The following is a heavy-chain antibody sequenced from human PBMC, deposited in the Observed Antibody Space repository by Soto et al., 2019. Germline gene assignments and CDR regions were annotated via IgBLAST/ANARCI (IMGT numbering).Heavy chain of an antibody. D-gene: IGHD1-26*01. Sequence: SGPTLVNPTQTLTLTCTFSGFSLSTSGAGVFWIRQPPGKALEWLALISWKDDKRYNPGLKSRLTITKDTSTNQVVLTMTKMDHVDTGTYFCAHRYGGNYYRWYCDYWGKGTMVTVAS. CDR1: GFSLSTSGAG. J-gene: IGHJ4*02. V-gene: IGHV2-5*01. CDR2: ISWKDDK. CDR3: AHRYGGNYYRWYCDY.